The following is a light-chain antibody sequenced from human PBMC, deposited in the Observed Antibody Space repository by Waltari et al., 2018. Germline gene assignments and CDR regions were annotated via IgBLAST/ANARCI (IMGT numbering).Light chain of an antibody. Sequence: QSALTQPVSVSGSPGQSIAISCTGPSSDVGGSDSVFWYQHHPGKVPKLMIYDVSARPSGVSNRFSGSKSGNTASLTISGLQADDEADYYCTSFTSSRTYVFGTGTKVTVL. CDR3: TSFTSSRTYV. CDR2: DVS. CDR1: SSDVGGSDS. V-gene: IGLV2-14*03. J-gene: IGLJ1*01.